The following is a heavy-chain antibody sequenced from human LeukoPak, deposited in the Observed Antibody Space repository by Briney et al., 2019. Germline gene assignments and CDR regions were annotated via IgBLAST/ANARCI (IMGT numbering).Heavy chain of an antibody. CDR3: VKASQITIFGSTYGYYFDY. V-gene: IGHV3-23*01. CDR1: GFTFSSYS. CDR2: ISGSGGST. Sequence: GGSLRLSCAASGFTFSSYSMNWVRQAPGKGLEWVSAISGSGGSTYYADSVKGRFTISRDNSKNTLYLQMNSLRAEDTAVYYCVKASQITIFGSTYGYYFDYWGQGTLVTVSS. D-gene: IGHD3-3*01. J-gene: IGHJ4*02.